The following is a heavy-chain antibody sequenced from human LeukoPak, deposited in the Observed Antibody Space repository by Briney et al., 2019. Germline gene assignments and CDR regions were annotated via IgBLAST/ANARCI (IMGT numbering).Heavy chain of an antibody. J-gene: IGHJ1*01. CDR3: AGSYDSSGFSEH. D-gene: IGHD3-22*01. CDR2: ISSRGRTI. V-gene: IGHV3-11*01. CDR1: GVTFSDYC. Sequence: GGSLRLSCAASGVTFSDYCMTWIRQAPGKGPEWVSYISSRGRTIYYADSVKGRFTISRDNAKNSLYLQMNSLRAEDTAVYYSAGSYDSSGFSEHWGQGTLVTVSS.